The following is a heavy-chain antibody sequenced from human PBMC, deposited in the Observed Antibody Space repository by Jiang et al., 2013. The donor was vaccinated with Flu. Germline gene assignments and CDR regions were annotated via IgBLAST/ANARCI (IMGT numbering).Heavy chain of an antibody. CDR1: GGSISSSSYY. Sequence: LLKPSETLSLTCTVSGGSISSSSYYWGWIRQPPGKGLEWIGSIYYSGSTYYNPSLKSRVTISVDTSKNQFSLKLSSVTAADTAVYYCARGKMVIDYWGQGTLVTVSS. D-gene: IGHD4-23*01. CDR2: IYYSGST. J-gene: IGHJ4*02. CDR3: ARGKMVIDY. V-gene: IGHV4-39*07.